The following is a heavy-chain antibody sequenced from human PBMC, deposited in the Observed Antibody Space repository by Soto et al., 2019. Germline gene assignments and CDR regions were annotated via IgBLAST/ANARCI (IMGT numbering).Heavy chain of an antibody. CDR3: AKYSSSWTRAFDI. D-gene: IGHD6-13*01. CDR1: GFTFSSYA. CDR2: ISGSGGST. V-gene: IGHV3-23*01. J-gene: IGHJ3*02. Sequence: GGSLRLSCAASGFTFSSYAMSWVRQAPGKGLEWVSAISGSGGSTYYADSVKGRFTISGDNSKNTLYLQMNSLRAEDTAVYYCAKYSSSWTRAFDIWGQGTMVTVSS.